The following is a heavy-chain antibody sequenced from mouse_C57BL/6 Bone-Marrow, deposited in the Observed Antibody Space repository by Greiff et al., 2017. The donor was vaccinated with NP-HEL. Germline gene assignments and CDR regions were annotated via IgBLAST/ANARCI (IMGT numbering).Heavy chain of an antibody. J-gene: IGHJ4*01. V-gene: IGHV5-6*01. CDR3: ASTYGNSFFYAMDY. D-gene: IGHD2-10*02. Sequence: EVQRVESGGDLVKPGGSLKLSCAASGFTFSSYGMSWVRQTPDKRLEWVATISSGGSYTYYPDSVKGRFTISRDNAKNTLYLQMSSLKSEHTAMYYCASTYGNSFFYAMDYWGQGTSVTVSS. CDR2: ISSGGSYT. CDR1: GFTFSSYG.